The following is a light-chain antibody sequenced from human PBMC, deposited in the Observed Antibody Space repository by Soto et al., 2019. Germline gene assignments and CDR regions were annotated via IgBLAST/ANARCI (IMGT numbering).Light chain of an antibody. CDR2: GAS. Sequence: EIVLTQSAGSLSVARGERGTLSCRASQSVSSSYLAWYQQKPGQAPRLLIYGASSRATGIPDRFSGSGSGTDFTLTISSLEPEDFAVYYCQQRSDWPQTFGQGTKVDI. CDR1: QSVSSSY. V-gene: IGKV3D-20*02. J-gene: IGKJ1*01. CDR3: QQRSDWPQT.